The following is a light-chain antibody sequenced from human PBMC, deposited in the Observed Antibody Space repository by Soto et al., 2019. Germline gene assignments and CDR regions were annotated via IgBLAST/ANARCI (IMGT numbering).Light chain of an antibody. CDR1: QSISTW. Sequence: DIQMTQSPFTLSASAGDRVTITGRASQSISTWMAWYQQKPRKAPKLLIYDASNLETGVPSRFSGRGSGTTFTLTISSLQPDDFATYYCQQYNSDWTFGQGTKVDIK. CDR3: QQYNSDWT. V-gene: IGKV1-5*01. J-gene: IGKJ1*01. CDR2: DAS.